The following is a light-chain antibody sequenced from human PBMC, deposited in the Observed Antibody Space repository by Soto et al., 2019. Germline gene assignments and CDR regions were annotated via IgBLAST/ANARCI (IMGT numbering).Light chain of an antibody. Sequence: QSVLTQPPSGSAAPGQKVTISCSGSGSNIGKNYVSWDQQVPGTAPKLLIYDNNKRPSGIPNRFSGSKSGTSASLGITGLQTGDEADYYCGTWDCSLNVVVFGGGTKLAVL. CDR3: GTWDCSLNVVV. V-gene: IGLV1-51*01. CDR1: GSNIGKNY. CDR2: DNN. J-gene: IGLJ2*01.